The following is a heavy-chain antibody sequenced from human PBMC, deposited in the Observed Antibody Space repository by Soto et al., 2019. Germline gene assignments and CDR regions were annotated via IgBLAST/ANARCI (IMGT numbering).Heavy chain of an antibody. D-gene: IGHD4-17*01. Sequence: GGSLRLSCAASGFTFSSYAMHWVRQAPGKGLEWVAVISYDGSNKYYADSVKGRFTISRDNSKNTLYLQMNSLRAEDTAVYYCARDPVDYGETPVTGYYGMDVWGQGTTVTVSS. J-gene: IGHJ6*02. CDR2: ISYDGSNK. V-gene: IGHV3-30-3*01. CDR3: ARDPVDYGETPVTGYYGMDV. CDR1: GFTFSSYA.